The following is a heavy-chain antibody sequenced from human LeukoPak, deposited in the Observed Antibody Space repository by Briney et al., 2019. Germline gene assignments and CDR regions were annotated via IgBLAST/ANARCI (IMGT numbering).Heavy chain of an antibody. CDR1: GFTFSSYA. D-gene: IGHD3-9*01. CDR3: AKDGAVLRYFDWFLDY. CDR2: ITGRCGST. J-gene: IGHJ4*02. Sequence: PGGSLTLSCAASGFTFSSYAMSWLRQPPGKGLEGVSAITGRCGSTYYADSVKGRFTISRDNSKNSLYLQMNTLRAEDTAVYYCAKDGAVLRYFDWFLDYWGQGTLVTVSS. V-gene: IGHV3-23*01.